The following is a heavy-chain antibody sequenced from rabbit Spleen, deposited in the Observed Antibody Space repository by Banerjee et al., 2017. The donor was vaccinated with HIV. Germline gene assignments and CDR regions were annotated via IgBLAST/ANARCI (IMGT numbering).Heavy chain of an antibody. CDR1: GFSFSSDYY. CDR3: ARGSASMTLVITGYYFNL. J-gene: IGHJ4*01. CDR2: IYGGSPGST. Sequence: EESGGDLVKPGASLTLTCKASGFSFSSDYYMCWVRQAPGKGLEWIACIYGGSPGSTAYANWAKGRFTISETSSTTVTLQMTSLTAADTATYFCARGSASMTLVITGYYFNLWGQGTLVTVS. V-gene: IGHV1S40*01. D-gene: IGHD2-1*01.